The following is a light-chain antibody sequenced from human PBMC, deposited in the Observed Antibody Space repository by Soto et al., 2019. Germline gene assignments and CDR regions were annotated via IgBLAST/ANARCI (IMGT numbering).Light chain of an antibody. CDR1: SGDIGTYYL. J-gene: IGLJ2*01. CDR3: CSYAGRSTVI. CDR2: EGN. V-gene: IGLV2-23*01. Sequence: QSVLTQPASVSGSPGQSITISCTGTSGDIGTYYLVSWYQQHPGRAPILIIFEGNKRPSGVSNRFSASKSGNTASLAISGLQAEDEADCHCCSYAGRSTVICGGGTQLTVL.